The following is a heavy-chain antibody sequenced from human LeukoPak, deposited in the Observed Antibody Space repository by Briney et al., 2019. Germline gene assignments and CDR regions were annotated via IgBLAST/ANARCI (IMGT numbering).Heavy chain of an antibody. CDR1: GFTFSSYW. CDR2: ISTDGSSA. V-gene: IGHV3-74*01. CDR3: TRGLGAIRGGWFDP. D-gene: IGHD1-26*01. J-gene: IGHJ5*02. Sequence: GGPLRLSCAASGFTFSSYWMHWVRQAPGKGLVWVSRISTDGSSAIYADSVKGRFTISRDNAKNTLYLQMNSLRAEDTAVYYCTRGLGAIRGGWFDPWGQGTLVTVSS.